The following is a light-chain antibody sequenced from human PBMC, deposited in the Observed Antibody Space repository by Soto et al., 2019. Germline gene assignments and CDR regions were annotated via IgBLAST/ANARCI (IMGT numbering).Light chain of an antibody. CDR2: DAS. Sequence: GDRVTITYRASQRISSWLAWYQQKPGKAPKLLIYDASSLESGVPSRFSGSGSGTEFTLTISSLQPDDFATYYCQQYNSYPWTFGQGTKVEIK. V-gene: IGKV1-5*01. CDR3: QQYNSYPWT. CDR1: QRISSW. J-gene: IGKJ1*01.